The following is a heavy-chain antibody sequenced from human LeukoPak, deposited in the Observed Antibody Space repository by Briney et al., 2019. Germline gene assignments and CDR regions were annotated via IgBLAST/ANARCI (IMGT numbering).Heavy chain of an antibody. CDR1: GGSISSSNW. CDR2: IYHSGST. D-gene: IGHD2-15*01. J-gene: IGHJ4*02. Sequence: SGTLSLTCAVSGGSISSSNWWSWVRQPPGKGLEWIGEIYHSGSTNYNPSLKSRVTISVDKSKNQFSLKLSSVTAADTAVYYCARAVEGYCSGGSCYSVDYWGQGTLVTVSS. V-gene: IGHV4-4*02. CDR3: ARAVEGYCSGGSCYSVDY.